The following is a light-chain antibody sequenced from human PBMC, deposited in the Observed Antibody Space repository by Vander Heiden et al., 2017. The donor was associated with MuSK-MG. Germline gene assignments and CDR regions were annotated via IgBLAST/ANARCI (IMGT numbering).Light chain of an antibody. J-gene: IGLJ2*01. Sequence: QSVLTQPPSTSGPPGQRVTISCSGHSSNIGRSYVSWYQQFPGMAPKLLIYKNHQRPSGVPDRFSGSKSGTSASLAISGLRSEDEGDYYCAVWDDAMRGSFGGGTKVTVL. CDR2: KNH. CDR3: AVWDDAMRGS. V-gene: IGLV1-47*01. CDR1: SSNIGRSY.